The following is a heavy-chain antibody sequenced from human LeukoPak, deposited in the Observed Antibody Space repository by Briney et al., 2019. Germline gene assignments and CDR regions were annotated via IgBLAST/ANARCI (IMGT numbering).Heavy chain of an antibody. CDR2: IRSKAYGGTT. V-gene: IGHV3-49*04. D-gene: IGHD3-16*01. J-gene: IGHJ4*02. CDR1: GFTFSDYA. CDR3: TREGRGSDAFDY. Sequence: GGSLRLSCTASGFTFSDYAMSWVRQAPGKGLEWVGFIRSKAYGGTTEYAASVKGRFTISRDDSKSIAYLQMNSLKTEDTAVYYCTREGRGSDAFDYWGQGPLVTVSS.